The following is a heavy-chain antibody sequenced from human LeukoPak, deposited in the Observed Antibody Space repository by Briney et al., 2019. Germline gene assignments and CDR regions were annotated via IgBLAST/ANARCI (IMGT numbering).Heavy chain of an antibody. V-gene: IGHV1-69*04. CDR2: IIPILGIA. D-gene: IGHD3-22*01. J-gene: IGHJ4*02. CDR3: ARDCYYDSSGYYGY. CDR1: GGTLSSYA. Sequence: ASVKVSCKASGGTLSSYAISWVRQAPGQGLEWMGRIIPILGIANYAQKFQGRVTITADKSTSTAYMELSSLRSEDTAVYYCARDCYYDSSGYYGYWGQGTLVTVSS.